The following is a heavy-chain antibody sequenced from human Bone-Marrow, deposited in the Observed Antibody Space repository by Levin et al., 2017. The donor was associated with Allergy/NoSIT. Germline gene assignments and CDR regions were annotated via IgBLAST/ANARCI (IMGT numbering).Heavy chain of an antibody. D-gene: IGHD3-10*01. CDR3: ARESVYYGSGSWIDC. CDR1: GESVSSSGFY. CDR2: IYYPGYT. V-gene: IGHV4-31*02. J-gene: IGHJ4*02. Sequence: KTSETLSLTCTVSGESVSSSGFYWTWIRQYPGKGLEWIGHIYYPGYTSYNPSLKSRVSISEDRSKNHFSLKLDSVTAADTAVYYCARESVYYGSGSWIDCWGQGTLVTVSS.